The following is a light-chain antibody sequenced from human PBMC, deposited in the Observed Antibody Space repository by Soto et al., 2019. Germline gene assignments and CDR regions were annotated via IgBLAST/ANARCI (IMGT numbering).Light chain of an antibody. V-gene: IGKV3-20*01. Sequence: EIVFTQSPGTLSFSPGERATLSCRASQSVSGSSLAWYQQRSGQAPRLLIYGASTRATGIPDRFSGSGSGTDFPLTISRLEPEDFAVYYCHQYGSSPPRTFGQGTKV. CDR3: HQYGSSPPRT. CDR2: GAS. J-gene: IGKJ1*01. CDR1: QSVSGSS.